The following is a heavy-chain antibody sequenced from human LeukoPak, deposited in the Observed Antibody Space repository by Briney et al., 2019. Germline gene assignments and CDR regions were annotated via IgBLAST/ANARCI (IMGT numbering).Heavy chain of an antibody. D-gene: IGHD2-15*01. CDR3: ARGPLLPSY. Sequence: SETLSLTCAVYGVSFSGYYWSWIRQPPGKGLEWIGEINHSGSTNYNPSLKSRVTISVDTSKNQFSLKLSSVTAADTAVYYCARGPLLPSYWGQGTLVTVSS. CDR2: INHSGST. V-gene: IGHV4-34*01. CDR1: GVSFSGYY. J-gene: IGHJ4*02.